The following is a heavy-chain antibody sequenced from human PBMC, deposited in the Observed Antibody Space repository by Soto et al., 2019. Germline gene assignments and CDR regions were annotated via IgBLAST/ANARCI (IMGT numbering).Heavy chain of an antibody. V-gene: IGHV4-31*03. J-gene: IGHJ4*02. CDR3: ARDDVGYGDARGGLYY. D-gene: IGHD4-17*01. Sequence: LSLTCTVSGGSISSGGYYWSWIRQHPGKGLEWIGYIYYSGSTYYNPSLKSRVTISVDTSKNQFSLKLSSVTAADTAVYYCARDDVGYGDARGGLYYWGQGTLVTVSS. CDR2: IYYSGST. CDR1: GGSISSGGYY.